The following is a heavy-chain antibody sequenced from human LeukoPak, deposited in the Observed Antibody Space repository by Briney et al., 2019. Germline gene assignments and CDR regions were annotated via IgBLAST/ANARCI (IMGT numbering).Heavy chain of an antibody. D-gene: IGHD4-23*01. J-gene: IGHJ4*02. CDR2: INRDGSER. Sequence: PGGSLRLSCAASGFTFSNYWMTWVRQAPGKGLEWVANINRDGSERYYVDSVKGRFTISRDDAKSSLYLQMNSLRAEDTAVYYCVRGNDYGGPHYWGQGTLVTVSS. CDR3: VRGNDYGGPHY. V-gene: IGHV3-7*03. CDR1: GFTFSNYW.